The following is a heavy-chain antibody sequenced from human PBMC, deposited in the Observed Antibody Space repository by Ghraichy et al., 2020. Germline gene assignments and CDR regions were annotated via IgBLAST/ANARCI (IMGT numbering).Heavy chain of an antibody. CDR2: ISGSGDST. D-gene: IGHD2-21*02. J-gene: IGHJ6*02. CDR3: ARGSGRDAYYYPMDV. V-gene: IGHV3-23*01. CDR1: RFTFSKNA. Sequence: GGSLRLSCVASRFTFSKNAMNWVRQPPGKGLEWVSVISGSGDSTYYADSVKGRFIISRDNSKNTLYLQVNSLRVEDTAEYYCARGSGRDAYYYPMDVWGQGTTVTVSS.